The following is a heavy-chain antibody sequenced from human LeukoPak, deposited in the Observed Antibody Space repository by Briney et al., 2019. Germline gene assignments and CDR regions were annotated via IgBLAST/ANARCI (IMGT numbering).Heavy chain of an antibody. CDR2: MKQDGSEQ. Sequence: GESLRLSCAASGFTFSSHWMSWVRQAPGKGLEWVANMKQDGSEQYYADSVKGRFTISRDNAQNSLYLQMNSLRVEDTAVYYCARDTDGPDYWGQGTLVTVSS. V-gene: IGHV3-7*01. CDR3: ARDTDGPDY. D-gene: IGHD4-17*01. J-gene: IGHJ4*02. CDR1: GFTFSSHW.